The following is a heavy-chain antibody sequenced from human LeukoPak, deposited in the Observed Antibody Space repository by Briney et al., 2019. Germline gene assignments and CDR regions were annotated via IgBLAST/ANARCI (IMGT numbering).Heavy chain of an antibody. CDR2: ISGSGGST. J-gene: IGHJ4*02. Sequence: PGGSLRLSCAASGFTFSRYAMSWGRPAPGKRREWVSAISGSGGSTYYVDSVKGRFSIPRGNSKNTLYLQMNSLRAEDTAVYYCAKDRWGLITMIDHPPLLFDYWGQGTLVTVSS. D-gene: IGHD3-22*01. CDR3: AKDRWGLITMIDHPPLLFDY. V-gene: IGHV3-23*01. CDR1: GFTFSRYA.